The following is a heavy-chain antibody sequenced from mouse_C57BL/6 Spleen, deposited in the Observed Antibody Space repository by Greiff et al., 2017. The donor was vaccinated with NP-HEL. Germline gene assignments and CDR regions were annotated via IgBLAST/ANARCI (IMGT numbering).Heavy chain of an antibody. CDR1: GYTFTDYY. Sequence: EVQLQQSGPELVKPGASVKISCKASGYTFTDYYMNWVKQSHGKSLEWIGDINPNNGGTSYNQKFKGKATLTVDKSSSTAYMELRSLTSEDSAVYYCVPYYGSGYFDYWGQGTTLTVSS. CDR2: INPNNGGT. D-gene: IGHD1-1*01. J-gene: IGHJ2*01. V-gene: IGHV1-26*01. CDR3: VPYYGSGYFDY.